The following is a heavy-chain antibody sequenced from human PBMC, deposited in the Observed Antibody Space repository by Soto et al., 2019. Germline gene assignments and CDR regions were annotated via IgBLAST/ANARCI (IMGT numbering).Heavy chain of an antibody. D-gene: IGHD2-21*01. V-gene: IGHV1-18*01. Sequence: QVQLVQSGAEVKKSGASVKVSCKASGYTFTTYAISWLRQAPGQGLEWMGWISTYTGNTYYAQSLQGRVTMTTDTSTNTAYMELRSLRSDDTAVYYCARDRLHTTSSITFDYWGQGDLVTVSS. CDR3: ARDRLHTTSSITFDY. J-gene: IGHJ4*02. CDR2: ISTYTGNT. CDR1: GYTFTTYA.